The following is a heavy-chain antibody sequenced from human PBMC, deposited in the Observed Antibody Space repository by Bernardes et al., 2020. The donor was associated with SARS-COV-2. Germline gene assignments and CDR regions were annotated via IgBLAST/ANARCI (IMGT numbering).Heavy chain of an antibody. CDR1: GFTFSDHN. CDR2: IRNKANRYTT. J-gene: IGHJ4*02. D-gene: IGHD1-26*01. V-gene: IGHV3-72*01. Sequence: GGSLRLSCVVSGFTFSDHNMDWVRQAPGKGLEWVARIRNKANRYTTEYAASVRGRFTISGDESANSLYLQMNTLKTEDTAVYYCARSTVGIAPFDSWGQGTLVTVSS. CDR3: ARSTVGIAPFDS.